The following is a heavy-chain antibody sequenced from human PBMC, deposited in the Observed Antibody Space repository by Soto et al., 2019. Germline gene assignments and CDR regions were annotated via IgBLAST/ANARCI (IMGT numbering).Heavy chain of an antibody. CDR3: AREAGYQETIGQQLPDC. J-gene: IGHJ4*02. CDR1: GFTFYNYG. V-gene: IGHV3-33*01. Sequence: QVQLVESGGGVVQPGGSLRLSCAASGFTFYNYGMHWVRQAPGKGLEWVAGIWHDASSKYYAGSVKGRFTISRDNSKNMLYLQMNSLRADDTAAYYCAREAGYQETIGQQLPDCWGQGIMVTVSS. CDR2: IWHDASSK. D-gene: IGHD6-13*01.